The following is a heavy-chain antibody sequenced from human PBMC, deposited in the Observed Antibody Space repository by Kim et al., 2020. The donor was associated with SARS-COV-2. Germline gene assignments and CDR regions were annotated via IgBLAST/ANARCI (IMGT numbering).Heavy chain of an antibody. Sequence: YYADSVKCRFTISRDNSKNTLFLQLNSLRVEDTAIYYCAKAPGDNWGRGTLVTVSS. J-gene: IGHJ4*02. V-gene: IGHV3-23*05. CDR3: AKAPGDN.